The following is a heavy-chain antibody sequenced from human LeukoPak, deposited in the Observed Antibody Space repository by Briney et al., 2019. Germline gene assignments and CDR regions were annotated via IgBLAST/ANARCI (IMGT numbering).Heavy chain of an antibody. CDR2: IYYSGST. CDR1: GGSISSSGYY. D-gene: IGHD3-22*01. Sequence: SETLSLTCTVSGGSISSSGYYWGWIRQPPGKGLEWIGSIYYSGSTYYNPSLRSRVTISVDTSKNQFSLKLSSVTAADTAVYYCATRSHYYDSSGYEWGQGTLVTVSS. J-gene: IGHJ4*02. V-gene: IGHV4-39*01. CDR3: ATRSHYYDSSGYE.